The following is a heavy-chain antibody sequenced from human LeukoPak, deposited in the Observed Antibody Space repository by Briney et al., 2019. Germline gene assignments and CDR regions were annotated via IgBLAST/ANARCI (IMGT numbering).Heavy chain of an antibody. CDR3: AKAGSSYYFDY. CDR2: ISYDGSNK. D-gene: IGHD2-2*01. J-gene: IGHJ4*02. Sequence: PGGSLRLSCAASGFTFSSYAMHWVRQAPGKGLEWVAVISYDGSNKYYADSVKGRFTISRDNSKNTLYLQMNSLRAEDTAVYYCAKAGSSYYFDYWGQGTLVTVSS. V-gene: IGHV3-30-3*01. CDR1: GFTFSSYA.